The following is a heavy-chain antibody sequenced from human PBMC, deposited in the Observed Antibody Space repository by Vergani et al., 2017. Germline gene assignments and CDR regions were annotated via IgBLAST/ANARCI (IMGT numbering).Heavy chain of an antibody. J-gene: IGHJ2*01. V-gene: IGHV4-39*01. D-gene: IGHD3-16*01. CDR2: IYNSGNG. Sequence: QMQLQESGPGLVKASETLSLTCTVSGDSIISRSYYWGWIRQPPGKGLEWIGSIYNSGNGDSSSSLKSRVTISADTSKNHFSLWLTSVTAADTAVYYCANGKYYSDSASHFRGRYFDVWGRGTLVTVPS. CDR3: ANGKYYSDSASHFRGRYFDV. CDR1: GDSIISRSYY.